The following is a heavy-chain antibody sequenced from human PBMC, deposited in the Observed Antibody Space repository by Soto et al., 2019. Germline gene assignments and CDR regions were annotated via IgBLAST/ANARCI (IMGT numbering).Heavy chain of an antibody. V-gene: IGHV1-18*01. J-gene: IGHJ2*01. CDR1: GYTFTNYG. Sequence: QVQLVQSGSEVKKPGASVKVSCKASGYTFTNYGMSWVRQAPGQGLEWMGWISAYNGNTNHAQNFQGRVTMTTDTSTNTAYMELRSLRADDTAVYYCARCYCSVGSCCSCWHFDLWGRGALVTVSS. CDR2: ISAYNGNT. D-gene: IGHD2-15*01. CDR3: ARCYCSVGSCCSCWHFDL.